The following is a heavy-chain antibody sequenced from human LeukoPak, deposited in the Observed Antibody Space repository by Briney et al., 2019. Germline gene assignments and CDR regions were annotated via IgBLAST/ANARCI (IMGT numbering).Heavy chain of an antibody. CDR1: GASFNSDDQY. J-gene: IGHJ4*02. Sequence: PSQTLSLTCTVSGASFNSDDQYWNWIRQSPGKGLEWIGSIHPSGMLYNNPSLESRVTMSRDTSKNQFSLNLNSVTAADTAVYFCSIGLDSRKLGYWGQGTLVTVFS. CDR3: SIGLDSRKLGY. D-gene: IGHD3-22*01. CDR2: IHPSGML. V-gene: IGHV4-31*03.